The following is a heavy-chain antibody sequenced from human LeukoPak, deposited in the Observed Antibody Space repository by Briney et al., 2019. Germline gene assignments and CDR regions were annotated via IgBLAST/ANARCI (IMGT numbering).Heavy chain of an antibody. V-gene: IGHV4-30-4*08. CDR2: IYYSGST. J-gene: IGHJ6*02. CDR3: ASQSGAPLYGMDV. CDR1: GGSISSGDYY. D-gene: IGHD3-10*01. Sequence: SETLSLTCTVSGGSISSGDYYWSWIRQPPGKGLEWIGYIYYSGSTYYNPSLKSRVTISVDTSKNQFSLKLSSVTAADTAVYYCASQSGAPLYGMDVWGQGTTVTVSS.